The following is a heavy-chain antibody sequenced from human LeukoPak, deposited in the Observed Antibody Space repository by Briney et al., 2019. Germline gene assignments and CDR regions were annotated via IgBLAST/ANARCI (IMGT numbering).Heavy chain of an antibody. V-gene: IGHV3-20*04. CDR1: GFTFDDYD. J-gene: IGHJ6*03. Sequence: GGSLRLSCAASGFTFDDYDMSWVRQPPGKGLEWVSGINRNGGSTGYADSVKGRFTISRDNAKNSHYLQMKSLRAEDTALYYCARARTTIDNYYYMDVWGKGTTVTVSS. CDR3: ARARTTIDNYYYMDV. D-gene: IGHD3-22*01. CDR2: INRNGGST.